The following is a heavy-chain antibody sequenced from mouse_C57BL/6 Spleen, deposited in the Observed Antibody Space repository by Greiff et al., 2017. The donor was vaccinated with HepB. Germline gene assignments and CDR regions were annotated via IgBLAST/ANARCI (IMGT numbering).Heavy chain of an antibody. CDR1: GYTFTSYW. Sequence: VHVKQSGAELVKPGASVKLSCKASGYTFTSYWMHWVKQRPGQGLEWIGMIHPNSGRTNYNEKFKSKATLTVDKSSSTAYMQLSSLTSEDSAVYYCARFITTVVPYLDYWGQGTTLTVSS. J-gene: IGHJ2*01. V-gene: IGHV1-64*01. D-gene: IGHD1-1*01. CDR2: IHPNSGRT. CDR3: ARFITTVVPYLDY.